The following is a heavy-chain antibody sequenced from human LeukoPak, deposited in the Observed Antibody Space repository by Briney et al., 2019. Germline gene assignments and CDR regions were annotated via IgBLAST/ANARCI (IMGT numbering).Heavy chain of an antibody. Sequence: PGGSLRLSCAASGFTFSSYEMNWVRQAPGKGLEWVSYISSSGSTIYYADSVKGRFTISRDNSKNTLYLQMNSLRAEDTAVYYCARESNYDILTGYHKRGYFDLWGRGTLVTVSS. CDR1: GFTFSSYE. CDR3: ARESNYDILTGYHKRGYFDL. CDR2: ISSSGSTI. V-gene: IGHV3-48*03. J-gene: IGHJ2*01. D-gene: IGHD3-9*01.